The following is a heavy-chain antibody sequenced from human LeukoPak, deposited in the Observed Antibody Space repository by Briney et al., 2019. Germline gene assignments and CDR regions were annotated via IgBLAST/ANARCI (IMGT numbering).Heavy chain of an antibody. V-gene: IGHV1-58*01. CDR3: AAGMVLLGSRSPYFDY. CDR1: GSTFTSSA. D-gene: IGHD2-15*01. CDR2: IVVGSGNT. J-gene: IGHJ4*02. Sequence: SVKVSCKASGSTFTSSAVQWVRQARGQRLEWIGWIVVGSGNTNYAQKFQERVTITRDMSTSTAYMEPSSLRSEDTAVYYCAAGMVLLGSRSPYFDYWGQGTLVTVSS.